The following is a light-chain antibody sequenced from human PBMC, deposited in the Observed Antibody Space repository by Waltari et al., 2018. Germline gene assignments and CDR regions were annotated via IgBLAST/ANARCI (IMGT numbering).Light chain of an antibody. CDR1: QSLLHTNGYLY. CDR3: QRYNGALFT. J-gene: IGKJ3*01. CDR2: LGS. V-gene: IGKV2-28*01. Sequence: DIMMTQSPLSLAVTPGEPASISCRSSQSLLHTNGYLYLDWYLQKPGQSPQLLIYLGSFRASGVPDRFSGSGSGTDFTLTIDSLQPEDVATYYCQRYNGALFTFGPGTKVTLK.